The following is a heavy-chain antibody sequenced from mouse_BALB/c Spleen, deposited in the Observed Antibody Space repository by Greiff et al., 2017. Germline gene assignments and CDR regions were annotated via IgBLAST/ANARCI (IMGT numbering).Heavy chain of an antibody. V-gene: IGHV1-87*01. D-gene: IGHD1-1*01. CDR1: GYTFTSYW. J-gene: IGHJ4*01. CDR2: IYPGDGDT. CDR3: ARSGGYGSSHYYYAMDY. Sequence: QVQLKQSGAELARPGASVKLSCKASGYTFTSYWMQWVKQRPGQGLEWIGAIYPGDGDTRYTQKFKGKATLTADKSSSTAYMQLSSLASEDSAVYYCARSGGYGSSHYYYAMDYWGQGTSVTVSS.